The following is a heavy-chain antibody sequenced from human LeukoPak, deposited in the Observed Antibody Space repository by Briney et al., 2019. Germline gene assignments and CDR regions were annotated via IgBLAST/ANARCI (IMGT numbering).Heavy chain of an antibody. V-gene: IGHV4-59*08. Sequence: SETLSLTCTVSGGSISSYYWTWIRQPPGKGLEWIGSIYHSGSTYYNPSLKSRVTISVDTSKNQFSLKLSSVTAADTAVYYCARSPGYYYYYMDVWGKGTTVTVSS. J-gene: IGHJ6*03. CDR3: ARSPGYYYYYMDV. CDR2: IYHSGST. CDR1: GGSISSYY.